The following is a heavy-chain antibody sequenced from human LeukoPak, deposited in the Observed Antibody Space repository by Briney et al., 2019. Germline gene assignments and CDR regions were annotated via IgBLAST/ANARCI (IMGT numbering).Heavy chain of an antibody. Sequence: GGSLRLSCAASGFTFSSYGMHWVRQAPGKGLEWVAVISYDGSNKYYADSVKGRFTISRDNSKNTLYLQVNSLRAEDTAVYYCAKVDSGWGQGTIVTVSS. CDR1: GFTFSSYG. CDR2: ISYDGSNK. J-gene: IGHJ3*01. V-gene: IGHV3-30*18. CDR3: AKVDSG.